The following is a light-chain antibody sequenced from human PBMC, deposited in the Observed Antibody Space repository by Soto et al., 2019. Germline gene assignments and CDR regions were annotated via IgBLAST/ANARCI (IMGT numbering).Light chain of an antibody. J-gene: IGKJ1*01. CDR2: NAS. CDR1: QSISSC. V-gene: IGKV1-5*03. Sequence: DIPMTQSPSTLSASVGDRVTITCRASQSISSCLAWYRQIPGKAPELLVYNASSLESRVPSRFSGSGSGTEFTLTISSLQPDEFATHFFQPYNSYSGTLGQGTKVDVK. CDR3: QPYNSYSGT.